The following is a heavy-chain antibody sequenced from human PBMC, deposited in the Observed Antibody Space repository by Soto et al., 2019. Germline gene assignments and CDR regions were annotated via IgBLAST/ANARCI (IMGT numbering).Heavy chain of an antibody. J-gene: IGHJ6*02. D-gene: IGHD6-19*01. Sequence: SQNLSLTCAISGDSVSSNSAAWNWIRQSPSRGLEWLGRTYYRSKWYNDYAVSVKSRITINPDTSKNQFSLQLNSVTPEDTAVYYWSRGYSSGWISYYYYGMDVWGQGTTVNVSS. V-gene: IGHV6-1*01. CDR3: SRGYSSGWISYYYYGMDV. CDR1: GDSVSSNSAA. CDR2: TYYRSKWYN.